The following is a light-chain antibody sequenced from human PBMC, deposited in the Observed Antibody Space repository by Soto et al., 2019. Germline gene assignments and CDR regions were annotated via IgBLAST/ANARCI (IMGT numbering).Light chain of an antibody. Sequence: QSVLTQPPSASGTPGQRVTISCSGSSSNIGSHTVNWFQQLPGTAPKLLIYSNDQRPSGVPDRFSGSKSGTSASLAISGLQSEDDGDYYCAAWDDRLNGYYVFGTGTKSPS. J-gene: IGLJ1*01. CDR1: SSNIGSHT. V-gene: IGLV1-44*01. CDR3: AAWDDRLNGYYV. CDR2: SND.